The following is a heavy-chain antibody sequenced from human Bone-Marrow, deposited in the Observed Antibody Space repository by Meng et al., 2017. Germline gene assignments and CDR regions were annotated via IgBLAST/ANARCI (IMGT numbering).Heavy chain of an antibody. Sequence: ASVKVSCKASGYTFTGYYMHWVRQAPGQGLEWMGWISAYNGNTNYAQKLQGRVTMTTDTSTSTAYMELRSLRSDDTAVYYCAREGSSPNVRGSYYIVLGCYIDYWGQGTLVTVSS. CDR1: GYTFTGYY. J-gene: IGHJ4*02. CDR2: ISAYNGNT. V-gene: IGHV1-18*04. CDR3: AREGSSPNVRGSYYIVLGCYIDY. D-gene: IGHD1-26*01.